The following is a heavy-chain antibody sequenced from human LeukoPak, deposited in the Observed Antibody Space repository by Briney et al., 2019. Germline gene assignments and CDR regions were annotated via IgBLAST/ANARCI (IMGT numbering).Heavy chain of an antibody. V-gene: IGHV3-21*01. D-gene: IGHD3-16*01. CDR2: ITSSSTYI. CDR3: ARVGPQGADHYVDV. CDR1: GFTFSNYN. J-gene: IGHJ6*03. Sequence: GGSLRLSCAASGFTFSNYNMNWVRQAPGKGLEWVSSITSSSTYIYYADSVKGRFTISRDNSENSLHLHMNSLRAEDTAVYYCARVGPQGADHYVDVWGKGTTVTISS.